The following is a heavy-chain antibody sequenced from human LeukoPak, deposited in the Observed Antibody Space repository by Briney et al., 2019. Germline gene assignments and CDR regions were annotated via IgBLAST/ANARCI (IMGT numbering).Heavy chain of an antibody. CDR1: GDSISTASFY. V-gene: IGHV4-39*07. Sequence: SETLSLTCSVSGDSISTASFYWGWIRQPPGKGLEWIGNIFYSGNTHYNPSLKSRVTISVDTSRNQFSLKLSSVTAADTAVYYCARAPGYSSGWYVYWGQGTLVTVSS. J-gene: IGHJ4*02. CDR2: IFYSGNT. D-gene: IGHD6-19*01. CDR3: ARAPGYSSGWYVY.